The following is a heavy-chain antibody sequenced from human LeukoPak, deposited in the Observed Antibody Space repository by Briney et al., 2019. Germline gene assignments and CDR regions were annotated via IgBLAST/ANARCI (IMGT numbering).Heavy chain of an antibody. CDR3: ARGYYYYYYYMDV. CDR1: GGSFSGYY. J-gene: IGHJ6*03. Sequence: SSETLSLTCAVYGGSFSGYYWSWIRQPPGKGLEWIGEINHSGSTNYNPSLKSRVTISVDTSKNQFSLKLSSVTAVDTAVYYCARGYYYYYYYMDVWGKGTTVTVSS. V-gene: IGHV4-34*01. CDR2: INHSGST.